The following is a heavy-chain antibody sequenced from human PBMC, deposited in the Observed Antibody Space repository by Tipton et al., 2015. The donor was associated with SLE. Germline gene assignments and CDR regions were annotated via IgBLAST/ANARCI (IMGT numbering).Heavy chain of an antibody. D-gene: IGHD1-26*01. CDR1: GGSFSGYY. Sequence: TLSLTCAVYGGSFSGYYWSWIRQPPGKGLEWIGEINHSGSTNYNPSLKSRVTISVDTPKNQFSLKLSSVTAADTAVYYCARGDIVGATPHYGMDVWGQGTTVTVSS. V-gene: IGHV4-34*01. CDR3: ARGDIVGATPHYGMDV. J-gene: IGHJ6*02. CDR2: INHSGST.